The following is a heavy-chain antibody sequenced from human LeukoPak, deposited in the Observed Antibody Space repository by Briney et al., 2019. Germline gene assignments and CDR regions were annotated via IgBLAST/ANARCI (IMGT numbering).Heavy chain of an antibody. D-gene: IGHD1-26*01. J-gene: IGHJ4*02. Sequence: GGSLRLSCAASGFTFSSYAISWVRQAPGNGLEWVSAISGSGGSTYYADSVKGRFTISRDNSKNTLYLQMNSLRAEDTAVYYCAKGGELLTDFDYWGQGTLVTVSS. V-gene: IGHV3-23*01. CDR3: AKGGELLTDFDY. CDR1: GFTFSSYA. CDR2: ISGSGGST.